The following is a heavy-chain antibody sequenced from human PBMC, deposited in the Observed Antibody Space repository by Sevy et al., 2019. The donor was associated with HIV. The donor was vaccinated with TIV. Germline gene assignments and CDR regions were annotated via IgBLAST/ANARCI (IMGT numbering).Heavy chain of an antibody. V-gene: IGHV4-34*01. CDR3: TRHCSSTTCSHAFDI. CDR1: GGSFSGYY. J-gene: IGHJ3*02. CDR2: INHSGST. Sequence: SETLSLTCDVYGGSFSGYYWSWIRQPPGKGLEWIGEINHSGSTNYNPSLKSRVTISEDTSKNQFSLQLSSVTAADTAVYYCTRHCSSTTCSHAFDIWGQGTMVTVSS. D-gene: IGHD2-2*01.